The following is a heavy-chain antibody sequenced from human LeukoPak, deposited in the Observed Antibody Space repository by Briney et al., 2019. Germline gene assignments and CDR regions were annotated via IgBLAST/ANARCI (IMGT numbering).Heavy chain of an antibody. CDR2: ISAYNGNT. V-gene: IGHV1-18*01. J-gene: IGHJ6*03. CDR1: GYTFTSYG. CDR3: ARGSLLVYYYMDV. Sequence: ASAKVSCKASGYTFTSYGISRVRQAPGQGLEWMGWISAYNGNTNYAQKLQGRVTMTTDTSTSTAYMELRSLRTYDTAVYYCARGSLLVYYYMDVWGKGTTVTVSS. D-gene: IGHD6-13*01.